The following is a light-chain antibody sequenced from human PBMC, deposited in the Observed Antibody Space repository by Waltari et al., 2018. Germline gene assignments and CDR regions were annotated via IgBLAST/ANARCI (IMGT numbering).Light chain of an antibody. CDR3: GTWDTSLSPHVI. CDR1: HSNIGTNL. V-gene: IGLV1-51*01. CDR2: EDE. J-gene: IGLJ2*01. Sequence: QPALTQPPSVSAAPGQKVTISCSGGHSNIGTNLLSWYQQVPGSAPKLLIFEDEKRPSGISARFSGSKSGTSATLAITGLQPGDEADFYCGTWDTSLSPHVIFGGGTRLTVL.